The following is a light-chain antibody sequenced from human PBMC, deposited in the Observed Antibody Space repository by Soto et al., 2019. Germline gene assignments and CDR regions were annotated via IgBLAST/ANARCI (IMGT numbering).Light chain of an antibody. CDR3: CSYAGSYTHYV. V-gene: IGLV2-11*01. Sequence: QSVLAQPRSVSGSPGQSVTISCTGTSSDVGGYNYVSWYQQYPGKAPKVMIYAVTKRPSGVPDRISGSKSGNTASLTISGVQAEDEADYYCCSYAGSYTHYVFGTGTKVTVL. CDR1: SSDVGGYNY. CDR2: AVT. J-gene: IGLJ1*01.